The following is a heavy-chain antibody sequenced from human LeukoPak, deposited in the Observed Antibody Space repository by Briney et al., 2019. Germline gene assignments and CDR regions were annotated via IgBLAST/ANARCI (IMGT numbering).Heavy chain of an antibody. CDR2: ISYDGTNR. J-gene: IGHJ1*01. CDR1: GFTFSSFA. D-gene: IGHD3-10*01. Sequence: GGSLRLSCAASGFTFSSFAMHWVRQAPGKGLEWVAVISYDGTNRHYADSVKGRLTISRDNSKNTLYLQMNSLRAEDTAVYYCARDLSGFGDFQHWGQGTLVTVSS. V-gene: IGHV3-30-3*01. CDR3: ARDLSGFGDFQH.